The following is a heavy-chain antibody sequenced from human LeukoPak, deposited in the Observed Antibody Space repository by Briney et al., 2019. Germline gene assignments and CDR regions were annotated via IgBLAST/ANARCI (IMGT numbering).Heavy chain of an antibody. CDR3: ARVVGSSWYPTTDY. CDR2: ISAYNGNT. V-gene: IGHV1-18*01. J-gene: IGHJ4*02. CDR1: GYTFTIYG. D-gene: IGHD6-13*01. Sequence: ASVNVSFKSSGYTFTIYGISWGRQAPGQGLELMGVISAYNGNTNYAQKLQGRVTMTTGTSTSTAYMELRSLRSDDTAVYYCARVVGSSWYPTTDYWGQGTLVTVSS.